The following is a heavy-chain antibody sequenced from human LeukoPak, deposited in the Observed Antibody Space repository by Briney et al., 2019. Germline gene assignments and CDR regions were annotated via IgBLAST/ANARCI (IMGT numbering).Heavy chain of an antibody. J-gene: IGHJ3*02. D-gene: IGHD3-16*01. Sequence: SETLSLTCSVSGGSISSDNWNWIRQPPGKGLEWIGYIYHSGSTNYNPSLKSRVTISVDTSKNQFSLKLSSVTAADTAVYFCARRSWAARDAFGIWGQGTMVTVSS. CDR2: IYHSGST. CDR1: GGSISSDN. V-gene: IGHV4-59*01. CDR3: ARRSWAARDAFGI.